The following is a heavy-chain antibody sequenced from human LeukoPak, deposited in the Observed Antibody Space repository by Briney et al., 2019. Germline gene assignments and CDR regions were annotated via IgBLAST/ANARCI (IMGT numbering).Heavy chain of an antibody. V-gene: IGHV4-39*07. J-gene: IGHJ6*03. CDR1: GVSISSSNFY. CDR3: ASLRVGSSFGYQYYIDV. Sequence: PSETLSLTCTVSGVSISSSNFYWSWIRQPPGKGLEWIGEINHSGSTNYNPSLKSRVTISVDTSKNQFSLKLSSVTAADTAVYYCASLRVGSSFGYQYYIDVWGKGTTVTASS. D-gene: IGHD6-13*01. CDR2: INHSGST.